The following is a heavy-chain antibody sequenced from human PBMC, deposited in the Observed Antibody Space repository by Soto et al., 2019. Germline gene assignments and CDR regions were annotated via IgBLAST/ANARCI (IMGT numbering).Heavy chain of an antibody. D-gene: IGHD3-3*01. J-gene: IGHJ4*02. Sequence: QVKLVQSGGEVKKPGASVKISCKASGYTFSSYGIRWVRKAPGQGLEWMGWISAYNGNTNYAQKFQGRVTMTTDTSTSTAYMELRSLRSDDTAIYYCARTLNEWLLGLEWGQETLVTVSS. V-gene: IGHV1-18*01. CDR3: ARTLNEWLLGLE. CDR1: GYTFSSYG. CDR2: ISAYNGNT.